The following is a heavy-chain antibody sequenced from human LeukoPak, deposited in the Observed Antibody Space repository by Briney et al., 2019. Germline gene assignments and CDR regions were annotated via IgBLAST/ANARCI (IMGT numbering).Heavy chain of an antibody. CDR2: MNHNSGNT. CDR3: ARLLDVLLWFGELRRWFDP. J-gene: IGHJ5*02. CDR1: GYTFTSYD. D-gene: IGHD3-10*01. Sequence: ASVKVSCKASGYTFTSYDINWVRQATGQGLEWMGWMNHNSGNTGYAQKFQGRVTMTRNTSISTAYMGLSSLRSEDTAVYYCARLLDVLLWFGELRRWFDPWGQGTLVTVSS. V-gene: IGHV1-8*01.